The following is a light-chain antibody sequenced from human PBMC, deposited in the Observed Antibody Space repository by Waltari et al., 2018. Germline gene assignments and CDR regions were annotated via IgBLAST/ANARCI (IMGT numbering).Light chain of an antibody. J-gene: IGLJ2*01. CDR2: RDT. V-gene: IGLV3-1*01. Sequence: SSELTQPPSVSVSPGQTATVTCSGDELGDRYASWYQQRPGQSPLLVIYRDTMLPSGIPERFSGSNSGTTATLTISGTQAMDEADYYCQTWDTNTPLFGGGTKLTVL. CDR1: ELGDRY. CDR3: QTWDTNTPL.